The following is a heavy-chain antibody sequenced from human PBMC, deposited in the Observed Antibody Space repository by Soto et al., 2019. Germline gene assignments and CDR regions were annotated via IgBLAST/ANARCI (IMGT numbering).Heavy chain of an antibody. CDR2: IYYSGST. V-gene: IGHV4-59*01. Sequence: QVQLQESGPGLVKPSETLSLTCTVSGGSISSYYWSWIRQPPGKGLEWIGYIYYSGSTNYNPSLKXXVXIXVDTSTNQCSLKLSSATAADTAVYYCARVWCGGNDYWGQGTLVTVSS. D-gene: IGHD3-10*01. CDR1: GGSISSYY. J-gene: IGHJ4*02. CDR3: ARVWCGGNDY.